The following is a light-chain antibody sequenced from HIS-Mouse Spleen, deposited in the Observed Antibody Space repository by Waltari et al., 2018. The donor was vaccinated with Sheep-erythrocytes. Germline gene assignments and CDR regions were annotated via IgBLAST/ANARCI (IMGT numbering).Light chain of an antibody. V-gene: IGKV1-8*01. Sequence: AIRRTHPPSPLSPSTGDRVTFTCRASQGISSYLAWYQQKPGKAPKLLIYAASTLQSGVPSRFSGSGSGTDFTLTISCLEPEDFAVYYCQQRSNWYTFGQGTKLEIK. CDR1: QGISSY. J-gene: IGKJ2*01. CDR2: AAS. CDR3: QQRSNWYT.